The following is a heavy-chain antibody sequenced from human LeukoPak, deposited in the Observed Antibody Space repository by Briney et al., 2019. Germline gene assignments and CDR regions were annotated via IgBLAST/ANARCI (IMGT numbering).Heavy chain of an antibody. CDR1: GFTFSSYG. CDR2: ISYDGSNK. D-gene: IGHD2-2*01. V-gene: IGHV3-30*03. Sequence: GRSLRLSCAVSGFTFSSYGMHWVRQAPGKGLEWVAVISYDGSNKYYADSVKGRFTISRDNSKNTLYLQMNSLRAEDTAVYYCARLVGDYNWFDPWGQGTLVTVSS. CDR3: ARLVGDYNWFDP. J-gene: IGHJ5*02.